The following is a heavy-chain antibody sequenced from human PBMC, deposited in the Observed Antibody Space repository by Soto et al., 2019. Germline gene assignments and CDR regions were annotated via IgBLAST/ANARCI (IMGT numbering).Heavy chain of an antibody. CDR2: ISGSGGST. CDR3: ARDHTEYCSGGSCYWFDP. D-gene: IGHD2-15*01. Sequence: PGGSLRLSCAASGFTFSSYGMSWVRQAPGKGLEWVSAISGSGGSTYYADSVKGRFTISRDNSKNTLYLQMNSLRAEDTAVYYCARDHTEYCSGGSCYWFDPWGQGTLVTVSS. CDR1: GFTFSSYG. J-gene: IGHJ5*02. V-gene: IGHV3-23*01.